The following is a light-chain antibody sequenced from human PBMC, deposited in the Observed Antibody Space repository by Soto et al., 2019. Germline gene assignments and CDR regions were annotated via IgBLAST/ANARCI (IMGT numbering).Light chain of an antibody. Sequence: EIVMTQSPATLSVSPGERATLSCRASQSFSSNLAWYQQKTGQAPRLLIFGASARATGIPARFSGSGSGTEFTLNISSLHSEDFAVYYCQHYNGWPPLITFGQGTRLEIK. J-gene: IGKJ5*01. CDR3: QHYNGWPPLIT. CDR1: QSFSSN. CDR2: GAS. V-gene: IGKV3-15*01.